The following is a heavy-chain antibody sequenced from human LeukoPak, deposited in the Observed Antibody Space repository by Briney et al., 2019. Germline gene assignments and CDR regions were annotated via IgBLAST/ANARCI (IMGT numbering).Heavy chain of an antibody. CDR1: GFTFSNYA. CDR3: ARAGGHCSSTPCYINWFDP. V-gene: IGHV3-30-3*01. CDR2: ISYDGSNK. Sequence: GGSLRPSCAASGFTFSNYAMHWVRQAPGKGLEWVAVISYDGSNKYYIDSVKGRFTISRDNSKNTLYLQMNSLRAEDTAVYYCARAGGHCSSTPCYINWFDPWGQGTLVTVSS. D-gene: IGHD2-2*02. J-gene: IGHJ5*02.